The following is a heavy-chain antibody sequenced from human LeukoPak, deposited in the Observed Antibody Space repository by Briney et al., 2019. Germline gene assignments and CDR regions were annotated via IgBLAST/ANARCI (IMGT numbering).Heavy chain of an antibody. J-gene: IGHJ4*02. CDR1: GFTFDDYA. V-gene: IGHV3-23*01. CDR3: AKSPRGSRFLEWLFFDY. CDR2: ISGSGGST. Sequence: GRSLRLSCAASGFTFDDYAMHWVRQAPGKGLEWVSAISGSGGSTYYADSVKGRFTISRDNSKNTLYLQMNSLRAEDTAVYYCAKSPRGSRFLEWLFFDYWGQGTLVTVSS. D-gene: IGHD3-3*01.